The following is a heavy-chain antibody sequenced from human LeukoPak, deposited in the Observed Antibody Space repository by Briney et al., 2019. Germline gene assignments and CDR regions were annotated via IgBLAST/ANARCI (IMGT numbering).Heavy chain of an antibody. CDR3: AKDIVVVPAAQRDYFDY. Sequence: GGSLRLSCAASGFTFSSYAMSWVRQAPGKGLEWVSAISGSGGSTYYADSVKGRFTISKDNSKNTLYLQMNSLRAEDTAVYYCAKDIVVVPAAQRDYFDYWGQGTLVTVSS. D-gene: IGHD2-2*01. CDR2: ISGSGGST. V-gene: IGHV3-23*01. CDR1: GFTFSSYA. J-gene: IGHJ4*02.